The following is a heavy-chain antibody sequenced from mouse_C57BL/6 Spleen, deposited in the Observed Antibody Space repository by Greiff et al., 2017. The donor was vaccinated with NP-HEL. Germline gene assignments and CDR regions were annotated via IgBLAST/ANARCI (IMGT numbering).Heavy chain of an antibody. D-gene: IGHD1-1*01. J-gene: IGHJ3*01. CDR1: GYTFTDYE. Sequence: VHLVESGAELVRPGASVTLSCKASGYTFTDYEMHWVKQTPVHGLEWIGAIDPETGGTAYNQKFKGKAILTADKSSSTAYMELRSLTSEDSAVYYGTRGLFIPFAYWGQGTLVTFSA. CDR2: IDPETGGT. CDR3: TRGLFIPFAY. V-gene: IGHV1-15*01.